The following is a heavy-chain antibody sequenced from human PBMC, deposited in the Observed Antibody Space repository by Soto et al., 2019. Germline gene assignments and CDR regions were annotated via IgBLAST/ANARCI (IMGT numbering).Heavy chain of an antibody. V-gene: IGHV3-33*01. CDR3: TSEGGDCCGVRCSSAK. Sequence: QVQLVESGGGVVQPGTSLRLSCVTSGFIFNTHGMHWVRQAPGKGLEWVAVIRHDGGEKYYADSVKGRCTISRDESKNTLHLEMNSLRAEDTAVYYCTSEGGDCCGVRCSSAKWGPGTLVTVFS. CDR2: IRHDGGEK. J-gene: IGHJ4*02. D-gene: IGHD2-15*01. CDR1: GFIFNTHG.